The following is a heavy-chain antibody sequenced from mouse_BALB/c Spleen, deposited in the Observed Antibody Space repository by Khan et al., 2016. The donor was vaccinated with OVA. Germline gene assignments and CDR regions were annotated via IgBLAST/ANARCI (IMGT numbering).Heavy chain of an antibody. CDR3: AKLGDGGYFDV. CDR2: ISSGSSSI. D-gene: IGHD2-3*01. Sequence: EVELVESGGGLVQPGGSRKLSCAASGFTFSDFVMHWVRQAPEKGLEWVAYISSGSSSIYYADTVKGRFTISRANPKNPLFLQMTSLRSEDTAMYYCAKLGDGGYFDVWGAGTTVTVSS. J-gene: IGHJ1*01. V-gene: IGHV5-17*02. CDR1: GFTFSDFV.